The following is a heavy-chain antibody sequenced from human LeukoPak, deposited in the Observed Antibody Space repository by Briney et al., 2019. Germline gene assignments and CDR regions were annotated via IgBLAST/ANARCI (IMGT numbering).Heavy chain of an antibody. CDR3: ARGTNDITMIVVVIKGAFDI. CDR2: IYHSGST. V-gene: IGHV4-30-2*01. D-gene: IGHD3-22*01. J-gene: IGHJ3*02. CDR1: GGSISSGGYY. Sequence: NPSETLSLTCTVSGGSISSGGYYWSRIRQPPGKGLEWIGYIYHSGSTYYNPSLKSRVTISVDRSKNQFSLKLSSVTAADTAVYYCARGTNDITMIVVVIKGAFDIWGQGTMVTVSS.